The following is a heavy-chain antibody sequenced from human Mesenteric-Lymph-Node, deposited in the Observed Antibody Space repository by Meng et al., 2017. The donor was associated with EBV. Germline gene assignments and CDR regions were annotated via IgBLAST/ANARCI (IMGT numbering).Heavy chain of an antibody. D-gene: IGHD3-22*01. V-gene: IGHV1-18*04. Sequence: QVVPVPSGAGVTKTGASLEGPSPASRYSFNIYGISWVPQAPGQGLEWMGWFSAYSHPEHAHKFQGRCTMTQDPSTYPASVDLWSLRSHDRVFYYCVRDSGSGLGKHWGQGNLVTVSS. CDR2: FSAYSHP. CDR1: RYSFNIYG. J-gene: IGHJ4*02. CDR3: VRDSGSGLGKH.